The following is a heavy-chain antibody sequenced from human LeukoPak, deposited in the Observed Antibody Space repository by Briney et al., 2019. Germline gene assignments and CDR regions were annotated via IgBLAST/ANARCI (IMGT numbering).Heavy chain of an antibody. CDR1: GFTFSSYE. CDR3: AKDPPGNYYDSSGPVT. CDR2: ISSSGSTI. J-gene: IGHJ5*02. V-gene: IGHV3-48*03. Sequence: GGSLRLSCAASGFTFSSYEMNWVRQAPGKGLEWVSYISSSGSTIYYADSVKGRFTISRDNAKNSLYLQMNSLRAEDTAVYYCAKDPPGNYYDSSGPVTWGQGTLVTVSS. D-gene: IGHD3-22*01.